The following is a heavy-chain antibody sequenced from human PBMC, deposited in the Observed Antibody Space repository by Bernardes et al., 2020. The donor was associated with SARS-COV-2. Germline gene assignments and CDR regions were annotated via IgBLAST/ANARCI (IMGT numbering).Heavy chain of an antibody. J-gene: IGHJ3*02. CDR1: GFIFDDYA. CDR2: ITGDGGRT. V-gene: IGHV3-43*02. D-gene: IGHD2-2*01. Sequence: GGSLRLSCAASGFIFDDYAMQWVRQAPGKGLEWVSLITGDGGRTDYADSVKGRFTISRDNSKNTLYLQMNSLRAEDTAVYYCAKNGPIRVVVPGGRHSSSFDIWGQGTMVTVSS. CDR3: AKNGPIRVVVPGGRHSSSFDI.